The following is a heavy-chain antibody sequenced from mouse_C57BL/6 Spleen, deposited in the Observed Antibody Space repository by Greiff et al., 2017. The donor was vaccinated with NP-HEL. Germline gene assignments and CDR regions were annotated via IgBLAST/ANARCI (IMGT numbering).Heavy chain of an antibody. D-gene: IGHD2-3*01. CDR1: GYTFTSYW. J-gene: IGHJ1*03. CDR2: IDPSDSYT. V-gene: IGHV1-69*01. Sequence: QVQLQQPGAELVMPGASVKLSCKASGYTFTSYWMHWVKQRPGQGLEWIGEIDPSDSYTNYNQKFKGKSTFTVDKSSSTAYMQLSSLTSEDSAVYYCARTLYEGYLYWYFDVWGTGTTVTVSS. CDR3: ARTLYEGYLYWYFDV.